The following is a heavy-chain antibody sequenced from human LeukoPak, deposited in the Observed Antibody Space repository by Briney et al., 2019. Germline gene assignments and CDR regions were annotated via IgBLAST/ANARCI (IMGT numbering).Heavy chain of an antibody. V-gene: IGHV3-48*04. D-gene: IGHD1-26*01. CDR2: ISSSSTI. Sequence: GGSLRLSCAASGFTFSSYSMNWVRQAPGKGLEWVSYISSSSTIYYADSVKGRFTISRDNAKNSLYLQMNSLRAEDTAVYYCARDRVVGASSPHFFDYWGQGTLVTVSS. J-gene: IGHJ4*02. CDR1: GFTFSSYS. CDR3: ARDRVVGASSPHFFDY.